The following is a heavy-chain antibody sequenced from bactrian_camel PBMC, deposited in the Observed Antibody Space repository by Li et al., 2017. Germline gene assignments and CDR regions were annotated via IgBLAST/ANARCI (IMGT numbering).Heavy chain of an antibody. Sequence: QVQLVEYGRGSVQAGGSLRLSCAARGYTYDTYCMGWFRRPPGKEREGIAVIDSDGDTAYAESLKDRFTISVDNAKNTLYLQINSLKPEDSAMYYCAAARSPSIVGCYEYNYWVQDTQVTVS. CDR1: GYTYDTYC. D-gene: IGHD5*01. CDR3: AAARSPSIVGCYEYNY. CDR2: IDSDGDT. J-gene: IGHJ4*01. V-gene: IGHV3S55*01.